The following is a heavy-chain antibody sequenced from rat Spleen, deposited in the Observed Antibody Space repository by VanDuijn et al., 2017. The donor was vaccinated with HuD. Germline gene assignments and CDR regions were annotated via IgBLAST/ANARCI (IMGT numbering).Heavy chain of an antibody. V-gene: IGHV2S63*01. CDR3: ARGDSSYVMDA. Sequence: EVQLKESGPGLVQPSQTLSLTCTVSGFSLTDYSVHWVRQPPGKGPEWMGVMWSGGSTAYNSALKSRLSISRDTSKSQVFLKMNSLQSEDTTTYYCARGDSSYVMDAWGQGVMVTVSS. CDR1: GFSLTDYS. D-gene: IGHD1-2*01. J-gene: IGHJ2*01. CDR2: MWSGGST.